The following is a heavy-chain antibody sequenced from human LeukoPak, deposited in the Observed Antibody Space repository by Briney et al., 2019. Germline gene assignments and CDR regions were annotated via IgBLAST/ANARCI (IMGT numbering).Heavy chain of an antibody. J-gene: IGHJ5*02. CDR1: GGSISTYY. V-gene: IGHV4-59*01. Sequence: SETLSLTCTVSGGSISTYYWSWIRQPPGKGLEWIGYIYHSGSTKYNPSLKSRVTISVDTSKNQFSLKLSSVTAADTAVYYCARARRHWFDPWGQGTLVTVSS. CDR2: IYHSGST. CDR3: ARARRHWFDP.